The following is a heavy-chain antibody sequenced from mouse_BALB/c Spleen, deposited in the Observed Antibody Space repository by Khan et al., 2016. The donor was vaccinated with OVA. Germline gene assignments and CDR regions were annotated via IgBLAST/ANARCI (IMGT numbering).Heavy chain of an antibody. J-gene: IGHJ3*01. CDR1: GYTFTTYT. CDR3: ARVGAYYRSDGWFAY. V-gene: IGHV1-4*01. Sequence: VQLQQSGAELARPGASVKMSCKASGYTFTTYTMHWIKQRPGQGLEWIGYINPRSGYANYNQKFKDKATLTEDKSSNTDYMQLSSLTSEASAVYYCARVGAYYRSDGWFAYWGQGTLVTVSA. CDR2: INPRSGYA. D-gene: IGHD2-14*01.